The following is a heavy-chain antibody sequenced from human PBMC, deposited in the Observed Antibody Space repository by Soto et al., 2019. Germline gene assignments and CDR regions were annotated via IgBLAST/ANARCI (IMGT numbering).Heavy chain of an antibody. J-gene: IGHJ5*02. CDR3: AKDRMQWLVRWWFAP. CDR1: GFTFSSYA. D-gene: IGHD6-19*01. Sequence: PGGSLRLSCAASGFTFSSYAMSWVRQAPGKGLEWVSAISGSGGSTYYADSVKGRFTTSRDNSKNTLYLQMNSLRAEDTAVYYCAKDRMQWLVRWWFAPWGQGTLVTVSS. V-gene: IGHV3-23*01. CDR2: ISGSGGST.